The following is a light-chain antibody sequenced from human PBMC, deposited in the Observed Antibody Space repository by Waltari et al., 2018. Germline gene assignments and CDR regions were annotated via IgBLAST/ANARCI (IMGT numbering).Light chain of an antibody. Sequence: EIVLTQSPGNLSLSPGDRATLSSRASQSVRGSLAWYLQKGGQAPRLLIYGASSRATGIPDRFSGRGYGTDFSLTISRRGPEDFAVYYGQHYVRLPATVGQGTQGEI. V-gene: IGKV3-20*01. CDR3: QHYVRLPAT. CDR1: QSVRGS. J-gene: IGKJ1*01. CDR2: GAS.